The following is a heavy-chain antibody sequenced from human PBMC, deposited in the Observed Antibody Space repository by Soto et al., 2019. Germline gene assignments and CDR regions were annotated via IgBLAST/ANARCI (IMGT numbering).Heavy chain of an antibody. V-gene: IGHV1-58*02. CDR1: GFTVTSSA. CDR2: IVVGSGNT. CDR3: AAPSTVTLDYYYYGMDV. Sequence: QMQLVQSGPEVKKPGTSVKVSCKASGFTVTSSAMQWVRQARGQRLEWIGWIVVGSGNTNYAQKFQERVTITRDMSTSTAYMELSSLRSEDTAVYYCAAPSTVTLDYYYYGMDVWGQGTTVTVSS. D-gene: IGHD4-17*01. J-gene: IGHJ6*02.